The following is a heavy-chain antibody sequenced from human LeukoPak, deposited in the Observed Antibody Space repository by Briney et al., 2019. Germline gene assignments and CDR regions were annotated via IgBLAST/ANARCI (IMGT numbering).Heavy chain of an antibody. CDR3: ARTQLNESRAP. Sequence: AGGSLRLSCAASGFTFSSYGMHWVRQAPGKGLEWVAFIRYDGGNKYHADSVKGRFTISRDNSKKTLSLQMNSLRAEDTAVYYCARTQLNESRAPWGQGTLVTVSS. V-gene: IGHV3-30*02. J-gene: IGHJ5*02. D-gene: IGHD1-1*01. CDR2: IRYDGGNK. CDR1: GFTFSSYG.